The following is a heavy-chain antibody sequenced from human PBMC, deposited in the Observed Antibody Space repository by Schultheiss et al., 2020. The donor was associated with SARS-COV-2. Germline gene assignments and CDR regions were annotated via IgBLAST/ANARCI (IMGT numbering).Heavy chain of an antibody. Sequence: GGSLRLSCAASGFTFSSYWMHWVRQAPGKGLEWVATIWNDGSNKLYADSVKGRFTISRDNSKNTVVLQLNSLRAEDTAVYYCAKETSAGTWGQGTLVTVSS. CDR2: IWNDGSNK. J-gene: IGHJ4*02. D-gene: IGHD3/OR15-3a*01. CDR1: GFTFSSYW. V-gene: IGHV3-33*06. CDR3: AKETSAGT.